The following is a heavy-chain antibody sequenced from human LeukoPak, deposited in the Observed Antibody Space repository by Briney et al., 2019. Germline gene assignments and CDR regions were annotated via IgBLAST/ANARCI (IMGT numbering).Heavy chain of an antibody. CDR3: AKDTTVAATPYYFDY. Sequence: GGSLRLSFAASGFTFSSYAMSWVRQAPGKGLEWVSAISGSGGSTYYADSVKGRFTISRDNSKNTLYLQMNSLRAEDTAVYYCAKDTTVAATPYYFDYWGQGTLVTVSS. D-gene: IGHD6-19*01. V-gene: IGHV3-23*01. CDR2: ISGSGGST. J-gene: IGHJ4*02. CDR1: GFTFSSYA.